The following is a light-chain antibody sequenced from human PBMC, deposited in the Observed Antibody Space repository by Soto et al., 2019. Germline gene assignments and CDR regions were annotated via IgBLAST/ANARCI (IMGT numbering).Light chain of an antibody. CDR2: GAS. CDR1: KSVSSN. CDR3: QQYNDWLYT. V-gene: IGKV3-15*01. J-gene: IGKJ2*01. Sequence: EIVMTQSPATLSVSPGARATLCCRASKSVSSNLAWYQQKPGETLRLLIYGASTRATGIPARFSGGGSGTEFTLTISSLQSEDFAVYYCQQYNDWLYTFGQGTKLELK.